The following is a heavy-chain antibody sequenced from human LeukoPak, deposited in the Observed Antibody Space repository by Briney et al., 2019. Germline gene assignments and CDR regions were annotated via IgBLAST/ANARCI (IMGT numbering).Heavy chain of an antibody. Sequence: GGSLRLSCAASGFTFSSYAMSWVRQAPGKGLEWVSAISGSGGSTYYGDSVKGRFTISRDNSKDTLYLQLNRLRAEDTAVYYCAKHEGSSGSYCHFHYWGQGTLVTVSS. CDR1: GFTFSSYA. CDR3: AKHEGSSGSYCHFHY. J-gene: IGHJ4*02. CDR2: ISGSGGST. V-gene: IGHV3-23*01. D-gene: IGHD3-10*01.